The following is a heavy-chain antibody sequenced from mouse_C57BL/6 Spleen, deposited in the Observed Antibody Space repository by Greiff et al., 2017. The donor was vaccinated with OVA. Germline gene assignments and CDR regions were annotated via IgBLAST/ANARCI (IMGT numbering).Heavy chain of an antibody. Sequence: QVQLQQSGPELVKPGASVKISCKASGYAFSSSWMNWVKQRPGKGLEWIGRIYPGDGDTNYNGKFKGKATLTADKSSSTAYMQLSSLTSEDSAVYFCARMDGYVEDWYFDVWGTGTTVTVSS. V-gene: IGHV1-82*01. CDR2: IYPGDGDT. D-gene: IGHD2-10*02. CDR3: ARMDGYVEDWYFDV. CDR1: GYAFSSSW. J-gene: IGHJ1*03.